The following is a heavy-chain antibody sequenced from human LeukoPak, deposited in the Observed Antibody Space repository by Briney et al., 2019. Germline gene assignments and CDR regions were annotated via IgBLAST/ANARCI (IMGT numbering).Heavy chain of an antibody. CDR1: GYSFTSYW. Sequence: GESLKISCXGSGYSFTSYWIGWVRQMPGKGLKWVWIIYPDDSDTRYSPSFQDQVIISADKSISTAYLQWSSLKASDTAMYYCARHYPGGDYFIDYWGQGTLVTVSS. V-gene: IGHV5-51*01. J-gene: IGHJ4*02. CDR2: IYPDDSDT. CDR3: ARHYPGGDYFIDY. D-gene: IGHD4-17*01.